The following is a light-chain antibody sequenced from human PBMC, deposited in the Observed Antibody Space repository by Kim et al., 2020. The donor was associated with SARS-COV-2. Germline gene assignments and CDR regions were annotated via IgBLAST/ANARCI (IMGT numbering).Light chain of an antibody. V-gene: IGLV3-21*04. Sequence: APGKTARITCGGNNIGSKSVHWYQQKPGQAPVLVIYYDSDWPSGIPERFSGSNSGNTATLTISRVEAGDEADYYCQVWDSSSDHWVFGGGTQLTVL. J-gene: IGLJ3*02. CDR3: QVWDSSSDHWV. CDR2: YDS. CDR1: NIGSKS.